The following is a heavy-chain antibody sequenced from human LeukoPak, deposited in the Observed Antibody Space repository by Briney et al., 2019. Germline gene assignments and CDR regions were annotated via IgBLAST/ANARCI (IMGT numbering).Heavy chain of an antibody. V-gene: IGHV1-18*01. CDR3: ARVGYDYVWGSYHNFDY. Sequence: ASVKVSCKASGYTFTSYGISWVRQAPGQGLEWMGWISAYNGNTNYAQKLQGRVTMTTDTSTSTAYMELRSLRSDDTAVYYCARVGYDYVWGSYHNFDYWGQGTLVTVSS. CDR1: GYTFTSYG. D-gene: IGHD3-16*02. CDR2: ISAYNGNT. J-gene: IGHJ4*02.